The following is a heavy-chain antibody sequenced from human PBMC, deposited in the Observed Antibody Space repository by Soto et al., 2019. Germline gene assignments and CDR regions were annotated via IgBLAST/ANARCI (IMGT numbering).Heavy chain of an antibody. CDR3: ARLYPRFLEWFAPFYI. J-gene: IGHJ3*02. CDR1: GYSFTSYW. V-gene: IGHV5-51*01. Sequence: GESLKISCKGSGYSFTSYWIGWVRQMPGKGLEWMGIIYPGDSDTRYSPSFQGQVTISADKSISTAYPQWSSLKASDTAMYYCARLYPRFLEWFAPFYIWGQGTMVTVSS. D-gene: IGHD3-3*01. CDR2: IYPGDSDT.